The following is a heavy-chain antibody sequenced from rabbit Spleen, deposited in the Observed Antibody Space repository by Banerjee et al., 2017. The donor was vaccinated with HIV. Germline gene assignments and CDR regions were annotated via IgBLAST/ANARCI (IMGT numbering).Heavy chain of an antibody. CDR3: ARAIVPCLALTRLDL. CDR2: IYAAKGST. V-gene: IGHV1S7*01. J-gene: IGHJ3*01. D-gene: IGHD4-1*01. Sequence: QLTETGGGLVQPGGSLTLSCKASGIDFTKYYITWVRQAPGKGLEWIGSIYAAKGSTDYASGGNGGFSISSDNAQSTVDLKMTSLTVADTATYFCARAIVPCLALTRLDLWGPGTLVTVS. CDR1: GIDFTKYY.